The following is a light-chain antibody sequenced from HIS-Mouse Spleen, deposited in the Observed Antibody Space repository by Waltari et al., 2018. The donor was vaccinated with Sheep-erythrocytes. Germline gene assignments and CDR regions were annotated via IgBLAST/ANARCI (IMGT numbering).Light chain of an antibody. Sequence: DIQITQSPSSVSAPVGDRVTITCRASQRISSWLAWYQQKPGKAPKLLIYAASSLQSGVPSRFSGSGAGTDFTLTISSLQPEDFATYYCQQANSFPITFGEGTRLEIK. V-gene: IGKV1-12*01. CDR1: QRISSW. CDR2: AAS. CDR3: QQANSFPIT. J-gene: IGKJ5*01.